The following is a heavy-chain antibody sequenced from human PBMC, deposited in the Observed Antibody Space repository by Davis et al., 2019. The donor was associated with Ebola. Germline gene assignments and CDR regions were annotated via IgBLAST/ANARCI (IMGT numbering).Heavy chain of an antibody. D-gene: IGHD1-14*01. CDR3: ARGMKVNRWPYYYYYGMDV. CDR1: GFTFSDHY. Sequence: PGGSLRLSCAASGFTFSDHYMDWVRQAPGKGLEWVGRTRNKANSYTTEYAASVKGRFTISRDDSKNSLYLQMNSLKTEDTAVYYCARGMKVNRWPYYYYYGMDVWGQGTTVTVSS. V-gene: IGHV3-72*01. J-gene: IGHJ6*02. CDR2: TRNKANSYTT.